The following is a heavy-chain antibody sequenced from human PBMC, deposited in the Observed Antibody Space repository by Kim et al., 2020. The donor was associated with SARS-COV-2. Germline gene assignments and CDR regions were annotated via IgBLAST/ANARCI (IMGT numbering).Heavy chain of an antibody. J-gene: IGHJ4*02. CDR3: ARGIRSSIDY. D-gene: IGHD6-6*01. V-gene: IGHV1-18*01. Sequence: NTKNAQEVKGRVTMTTDTSTSTANMKLRSLRSDDTAVYYCARGIRSSIDYWGQGTLVTVSS. CDR2: NT.